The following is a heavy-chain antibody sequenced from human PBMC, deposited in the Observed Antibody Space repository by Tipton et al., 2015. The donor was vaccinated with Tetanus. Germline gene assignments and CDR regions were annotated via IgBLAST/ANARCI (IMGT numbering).Heavy chain of an antibody. Sequence: SLRLSCAASGFSFRDYGMNWVRQAPGKGLEWVSYISYSSTSVYYVDSVKGRFVVSRDNAKNSLYLQMNTLRDDDTAVYYCARGLPREPFYFDYWGQGKLVTVSS. CDR1: GFSFRDYG. D-gene: IGHD1-26*01. CDR2: ISYSSTSV. J-gene: IGHJ4*02. V-gene: IGHV3-48*02. CDR3: ARGLPREPFYFDY.